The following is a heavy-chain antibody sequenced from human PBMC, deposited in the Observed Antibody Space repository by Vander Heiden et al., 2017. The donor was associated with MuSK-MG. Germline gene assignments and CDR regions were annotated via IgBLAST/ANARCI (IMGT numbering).Heavy chain of an antibody. Sequence: QVQLQQWGAGLLKPSETLSLTCAVYGGSFSGYSWSWIRQPPGKGLEWIGEINHSGSTNYHPSLKSRVTISVDTSKNQFSLKLSSVTAADTAVYYCARGVVGGTRGYYYMDVWGKGTTVTVSS. J-gene: IGHJ6*03. CDR2: INHSGST. CDR3: ARGVVGGTRGYYYMDV. D-gene: IGHD3-16*01. V-gene: IGHV4-34*01. CDR1: GGSFSGYS.